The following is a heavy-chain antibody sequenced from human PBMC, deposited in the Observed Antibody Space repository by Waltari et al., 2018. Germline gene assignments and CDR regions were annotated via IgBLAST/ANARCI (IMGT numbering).Heavy chain of an antibody. Sequence: QVQLVESGGGVVQPGRSLRLSCAASGFTFSSYAMHWVRQAPGKGLEWVAVISYDGSNKYYADSVKGRFTISRDNSKNTVFLQMNSLRVEDTAVYYCAKTAQRVGDYLDYWGQGTLVSVSS. CDR3: AKTAQRVGDYLDY. CDR2: ISYDGSNK. V-gene: IGHV3-30*07. CDR1: GFTFSSYA. J-gene: IGHJ4*02. D-gene: IGHD3-10*01.